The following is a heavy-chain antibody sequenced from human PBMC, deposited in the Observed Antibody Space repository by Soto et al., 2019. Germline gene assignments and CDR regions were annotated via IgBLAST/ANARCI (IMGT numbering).Heavy chain of an antibody. CDR1: GGSICSYY. CDR2: IYYSAGT. Sequence: GSLSLTCTVFGGSICSYYCAWGRQPPGKGKEWIGYIYYSAGTNYNPSRKSRDTKSVDTSNNQFSLKLRYVNGADTAVYYCARGGHTPSGYYAYWGQGTLVTVSS. V-gene: IGHV4-59*01. J-gene: IGHJ4*02. CDR3: ARGGHTPSGYYAY. D-gene: IGHD3-22*01.